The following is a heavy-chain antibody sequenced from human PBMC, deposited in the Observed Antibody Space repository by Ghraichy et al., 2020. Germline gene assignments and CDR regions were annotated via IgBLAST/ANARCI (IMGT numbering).Heavy chain of an antibody. Sequence: GESLNISCAASGFTFDDYTMHWVRQAPGKGLQWVSLISWDGGSTYYADSVKGRFTISRDNSKNSLYLQMNSLRTEDTALYYCAKDEAVAGPIDYWGQGTLVTVSS. CDR2: ISWDGGST. CDR3: AKDEAVAGPIDY. J-gene: IGHJ4*02. CDR1: GFTFDDYT. D-gene: IGHD6-19*01. V-gene: IGHV3-43*01.